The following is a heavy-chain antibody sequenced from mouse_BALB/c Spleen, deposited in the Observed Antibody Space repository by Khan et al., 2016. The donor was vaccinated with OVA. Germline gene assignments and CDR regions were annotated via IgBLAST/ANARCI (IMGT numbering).Heavy chain of an antibody. CDR3: ARTARIKY. D-gene: IGHD1-2*01. Sequence: EVQLVESGPGLVKPSQSLSLTCTVTGYSITSGYGWNWIRHFPGNKLEWMGYISYSGSTNYNPSLKSRISITRDTSKNQFFLQLNSVTTEDTATYYCARTARIKYWGKGTTLTVSS. CDR2: ISYSGST. CDR1: GYSITSGYG. J-gene: IGHJ2*01. V-gene: IGHV3-2*02.